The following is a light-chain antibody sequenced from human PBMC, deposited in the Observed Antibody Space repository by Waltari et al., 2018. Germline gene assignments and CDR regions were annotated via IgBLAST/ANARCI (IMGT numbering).Light chain of an antibody. CDR3: SSYAGSNNLV. CDR2: EVT. J-gene: IGLJ2*01. CDR1: SSDVGDY. Sequence: QSALTQPPSASGSPGQSVTISCTGTSSDVGDYVSWYQQHPGKAPKLMISEVTKRPSGAPARFSGSKSGNTASLTVSGLQAEDEADYYCSSYAGSNNLVFGGGTKLTVL. V-gene: IGLV2-8*01.